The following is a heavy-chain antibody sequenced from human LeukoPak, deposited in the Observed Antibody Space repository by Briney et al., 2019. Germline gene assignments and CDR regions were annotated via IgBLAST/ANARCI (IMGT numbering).Heavy chain of an antibody. CDR2: ISSTGGST. V-gene: IGHV3-23*01. Sequence: GGSLRLSCATSGFTFISYAMSWVRQTPGKGLEWVSAISSTGGSTYYADSVKGRFTISRDNSKNTLYLQMNSLRVEDTALYYCARATSYYYYYMEVWGRGTTVTVSS. J-gene: IGHJ6*03. CDR1: GFTFISYA. CDR3: ARATSYYYYYMEV.